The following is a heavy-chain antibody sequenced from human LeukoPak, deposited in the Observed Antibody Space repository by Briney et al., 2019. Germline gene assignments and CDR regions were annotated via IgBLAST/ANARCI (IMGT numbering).Heavy chain of an antibody. CDR1: GYTFSGFY. CDR2: INPNSGGT. D-gene: IGHD6-19*01. Sequence: ASVKVSCKASGYTFSGFYIHWVRQAPGQGLEWMGWINPNSGGTNYAQKFQGRVTMTRDTSISTAYMELSRLRSDDTAVYYCARVPFRSGQLYWGQGTLVTVSS. V-gene: IGHV1-2*02. CDR3: ARVPFRSGQLY. J-gene: IGHJ4*02.